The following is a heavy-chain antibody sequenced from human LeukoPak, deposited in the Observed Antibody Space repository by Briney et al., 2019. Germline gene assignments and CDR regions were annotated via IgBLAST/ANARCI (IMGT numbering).Heavy chain of an antibody. CDR1: GGSISSYC. CDR2: IYYSGST. D-gene: IGHD3-22*01. CDR3: ARQYDGSPLQAFDI. J-gene: IGHJ3*02. V-gene: IGHV4-59*01. Sequence: ASETLSLTCTVSGGSISSYCWSWIRQPPGKGLEWIGYIYYSGSTNYNPSLKSRVTISVDTSKNQFSLKLSSVAAADTAVYYCARQYDGSPLQAFDIWGQGTMVTVSS.